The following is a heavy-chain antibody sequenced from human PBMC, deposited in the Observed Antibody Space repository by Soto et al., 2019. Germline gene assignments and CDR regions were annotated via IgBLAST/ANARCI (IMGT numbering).Heavy chain of an antibody. CDR3: ARDTGYGSGSYPYYYGMDV. CDR2: IWYDESNK. CDR1: GFTFSSYG. J-gene: IGHJ6*02. Sequence: QPGGSLRLSCAASGFTFSSYGMHWVRQAPGKGLEWVAVIWYDESNKYYADSVKGRFTISRDNSKNTLYLQMNSLRAEDTAVYYCARDTGYGSGSYPYYYGMDVWGQGTTVTVSS. D-gene: IGHD3-10*01. V-gene: IGHV3-33*01.